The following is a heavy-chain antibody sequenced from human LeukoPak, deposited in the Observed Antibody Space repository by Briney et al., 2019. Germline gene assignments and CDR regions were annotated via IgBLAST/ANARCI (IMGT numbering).Heavy chain of an antibody. J-gene: IGHJ2*01. CDR2: IYYSGST. CDR3: ARTYYYGSGSYWEWYFDL. CDR1: GGSISSGDYY. V-gene: IGHV4-30-4*01. Sequence: SETLSLTCTVSGGSISSGDYYWSWIRQPPGKGLEWIGYIYYSGSTYYNPSLKSRVTISVDTSKNQFSLKLSSVTAADTAVYYCARTYYYGSGSYWEWYFDLWGRGTPVTVSS. D-gene: IGHD3-10*01.